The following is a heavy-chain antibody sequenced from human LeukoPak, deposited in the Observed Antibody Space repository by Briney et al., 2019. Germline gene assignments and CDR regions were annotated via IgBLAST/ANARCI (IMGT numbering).Heavy chain of an antibody. CDR1: GFTFSSYA. Sequence: PGRSLRLSCAASGFTFSSYAMHWVRQAPDKGLEWVALISYDGTTKYYADSVKGRFTISRDNSKNTLYLQMNSLRAEDTAVYYCARDLGGGYYPDYWGQGTLVTVSS. D-gene: IGHD1-26*01. J-gene: IGHJ4*02. CDR3: ARDLGGGYYPDY. V-gene: IGHV3-30*04. CDR2: ISYDGTTK.